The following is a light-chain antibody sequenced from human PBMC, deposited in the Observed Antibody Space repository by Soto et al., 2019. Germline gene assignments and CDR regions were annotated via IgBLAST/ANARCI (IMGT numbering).Light chain of an antibody. Sequence: QSALTQPASVSGSPGQSIAISCTGTSSDVGGYPYVSWYQQHPGKAPKLVIYEVSNRPSGVSIRFSGSKSGNTASLTISGLQAEDEADYYCSSYTSISTLVFGGGTQLTVL. J-gene: IGLJ3*02. V-gene: IGLV2-14*01. CDR1: SSDVGGYPY. CDR2: EVS. CDR3: SSYTSISTLV.